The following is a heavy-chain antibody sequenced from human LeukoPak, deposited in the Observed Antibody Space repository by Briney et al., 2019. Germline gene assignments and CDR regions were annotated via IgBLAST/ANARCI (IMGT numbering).Heavy chain of an antibody. CDR3: ARYTTGRTFGSLREIKRSREIDY. Sequence: PGRSLRLSCAASGFTFDDYAMHWVRQAPGKGLEWVSSISSSSSNIYYADSVKGRFTISRDNAKNSLYLQMNSLRVEDTALYYCARYTTGRTFGSLREIKRSREIDYWGQGTLVTVSS. V-gene: IGHV3-21*01. CDR1: GFTFDDYA. CDR2: ISSSSSNI. D-gene: IGHD1-1*01. J-gene: IGHJ4*02.